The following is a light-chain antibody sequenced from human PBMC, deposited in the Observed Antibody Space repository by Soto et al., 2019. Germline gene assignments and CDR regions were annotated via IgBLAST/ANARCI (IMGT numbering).Light chain of an antibody. CDR2: GAS. CDR1: QSVDSSY. J-gene: IGKJ2*01. CDR3: RHYGVSRYT. V-gene: IGKV3-20*01. Sequence: EIVLTQSPGPLSLSPGEGATLSCRASQSVDSSYLAWYQQMPGQAPRLLIYGASSRAPGIPDRFSGGGSGTDFTLTITRLEPEGLALYYCRHYGVSRYTFGQGTKVEIK.